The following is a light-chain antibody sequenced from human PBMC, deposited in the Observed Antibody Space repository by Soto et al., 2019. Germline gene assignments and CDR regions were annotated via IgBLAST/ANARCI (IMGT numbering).Light chain of an antibody. CDR3: YSTDNSGNHWGV. Sequence: SYELTQPPSVSVSPGQTARITCSGAALAKKHAHWYQQKSGQAPVLIIFEDSKRPSGISERFSGSTPGTMATLTISGAQVEDEADYYCYSTDNSGNHWGVFGGGTKLTVL. CDR1: ALAKKH. J-gene: IGLJ3*02. CDR2: EDS. V-gene: IGLV3-10*01.